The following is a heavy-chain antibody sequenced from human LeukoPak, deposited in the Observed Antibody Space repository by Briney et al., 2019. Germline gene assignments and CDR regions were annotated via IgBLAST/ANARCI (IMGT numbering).Heavy chain of an antibody. CDR1: GYTFTGYY. D-gene: IGHD2-21*02. CDR3: ARVYLGGGYCGGDCYPEYFQH. V-gene: IGHV1-2*06. J-gene: IGHJ1*01. Sequence: ASVKVSCKASGYTFTGYYMHWVRQAPGQGLEWMGRINPNSGGTNYAQKFQGRVTMTRDTSISTAYMELSRLRSDDTAVYYCARVYLGGGYCGGDCYPEYFQHWGQGTLVTVSS. CDR2: INPNSGGT.